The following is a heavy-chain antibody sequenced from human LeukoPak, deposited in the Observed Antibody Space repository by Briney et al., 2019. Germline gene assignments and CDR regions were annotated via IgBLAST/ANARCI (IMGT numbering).Heavy chain of an antibody. D-gene: IGHD6-19*01. V-gene: IGHV4-59*02. Sequence: SETLSLTCTVSGGSVSNNHWSWIRQSTEKGLEWIGYAYDSGISNYNPSLESRVTLSVDTSKNQFSPRLTSVTAADTAVYFCARRAGTGTPVYFDYWGQGVLVTVSS. J-gene: IGHJ4*02. CDR3: ARRAGTGTPVYFDY. CDR1: GGSVSNNH. CDR2: AYDSGIS.